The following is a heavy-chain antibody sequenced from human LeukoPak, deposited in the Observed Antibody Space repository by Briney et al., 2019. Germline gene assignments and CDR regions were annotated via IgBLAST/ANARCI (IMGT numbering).Heavy chain of an antibody. D-gene: IGHD3-10*01. V-gene: IGHV4-31*03. CDR2: IYYSGST. J-gene: IGHJ2*01. Sequence: SQPLSLNCTVSGGSISSDGYYWSWIRQHPGKGLEWIGYIYYSGSTYYNPSLKSRVSISVDTSKNQFSLKLSSVTAADTAVYYCARDLGYGSGPFDLWGRGTLVTVSS. CDR1: GGSISSDGYY. CDR3: ARDLGYGSGPFDL.